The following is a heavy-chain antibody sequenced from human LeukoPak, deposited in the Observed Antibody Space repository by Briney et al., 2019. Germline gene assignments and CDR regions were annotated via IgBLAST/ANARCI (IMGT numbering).Heavy chain of an antibody. CDR1: GFTFSDYY. CDR2: ISSSGSTI. V-gene: IGHV3-11*01. J-gene: IGHJ4*02. CDR3: SFSMVRGVIGTYYFDY. D-gene: IGHD3-10*01. Sequence: GGSLRLSCAASGFTFSDYYMSWIRQAPGKGLEWVSYISSSGSTIYYADSVKGRFTISRDNAKNSLYLQMNSLRAEDTAVYYCSFSMVRGVIGTYYFDYWGRGTLVTVSS.